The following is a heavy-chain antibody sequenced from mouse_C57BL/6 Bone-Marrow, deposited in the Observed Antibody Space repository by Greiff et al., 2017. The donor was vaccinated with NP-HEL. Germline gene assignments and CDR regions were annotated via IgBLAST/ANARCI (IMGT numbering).Heavy chain of an antibody. Sequence: EVQGVESGGGLVKPGGSLKLSCAASGFTFSSYAMSWVRQTPEKRLEWVATISDGGSYTYYPDNVKGRFTISRDNAKNNLYLQMSHLKSEDTAMYYCARVRSTWLRPEYYYAMDYWGQGTSVTVSS. J-gene: IGHJ4*01. CDR2: ISDGGSYT. D-gene: IGHD3-2*02. CDR1: GFTFSSYA. V-gene: IGHV5-4*01. CDR3: ARVRSTWLRPEYYYAMDY.